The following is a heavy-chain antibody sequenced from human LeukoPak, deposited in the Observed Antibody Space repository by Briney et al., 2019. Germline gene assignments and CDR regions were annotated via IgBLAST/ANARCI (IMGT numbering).Heavy chain of an antibody. CDR1: GFTLGDYD. Sequence: GGSLRLSCAASGFTLGDYDIHWVRQAPGKGPEWVSSISSNSDTIAYAEPVKGRFTVSRDNTINSLYLQMDSLRVEDTALYYCLTSSFDHWGQGTLVTVSS. J-gene: IGHJ4*02. CDR3: LTSSFDH. CDR2: ISSNSDTI. V-gene: IGHV3-9*01.